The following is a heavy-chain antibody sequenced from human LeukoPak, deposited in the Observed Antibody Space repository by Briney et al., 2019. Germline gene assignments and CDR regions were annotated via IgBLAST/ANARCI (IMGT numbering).Heavy chain of an antibody. J-gene: IGHJ3*02. CDR1: GFTFSSYG. Sequence: QAGGSLRLSCAASGFTFSSYGMHWVRQAPGKGLGGVSVISYDGSNEYYADSVKGRFTISRDNSKNTLYLQMNSLRSEDTSLYYCARDRPLTILDTFDIWGQGTMVTVSS. CDR2: ISYDGSNE. V-gene: IGHV3-30*03. D-gene: IGHD3-3*01. CDR3: ARDRPLTILDTFDI.